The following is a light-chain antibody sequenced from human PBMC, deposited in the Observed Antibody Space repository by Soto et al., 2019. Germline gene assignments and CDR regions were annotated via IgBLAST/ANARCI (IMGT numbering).Light chain of an antibody. CDR3: AAWDDSLNGPGVV. J-gene: IGLJ2*01. V-gene: IGLV1-44*01. CDR2: SNN. Sequence: QSVLSQPPSASGTRGQRVTISCSGSSSNIGSNTVNWYQHLPGTAPKLLIYSNNQRPSGVPDRFSGSKSGTSASLAISGLQSEDEADYYCAAWDDSLNGPGVVFGGGTKVTVL. CDR1: SSNIGSNT.